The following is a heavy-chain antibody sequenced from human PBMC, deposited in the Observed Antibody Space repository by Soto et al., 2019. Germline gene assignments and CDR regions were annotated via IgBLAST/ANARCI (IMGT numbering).Heavy chain of an antibody. V-gene: IGHV4-34*01. D-gene: IGHD3-3*01. J-gene: IGHJ5*02. CDR1: GGSVNGYY. Sequence: SETLSLTCAVYGGSVNGYYWNWIRQPPGKGLEWIGEINHTGGTHYNPSLKSRVTMPVDTSKNQFSLRLSSVTAADTAIYYCATRITVFGLLIPPFDPWGQGTQVTVSS. CDR3: ATRITVFGLLIPPFDP. CDR2: INHTGGT.